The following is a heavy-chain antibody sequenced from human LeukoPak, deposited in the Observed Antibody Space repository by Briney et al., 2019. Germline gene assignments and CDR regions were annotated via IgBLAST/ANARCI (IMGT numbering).Heavy chain of an antibody. CDR1: GFTFSDFY. D-gene: IGHD1-20*01. V-gene: IGHV3-11*01. CDR2: ISSNGSTI. Sequence: AGSLRLSCAASGFTFSDFYMSWIRQAPGKGLEWVSYISSNGSTIYYADSVKGRFTISRDNAKNSLYLQMNSLRAEDTAVYYCARRRYNWNAIDYWGQGTLVTVSS. J-gene: IGHJ4*02. CDR3: ARRRYNWNAIDY.